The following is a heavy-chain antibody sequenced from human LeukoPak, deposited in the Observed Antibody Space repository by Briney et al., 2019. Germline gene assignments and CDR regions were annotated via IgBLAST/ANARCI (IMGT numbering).Heavy chain of an antibody. Sequence: GGSLGLSCAGSGFTFSTYAMSWVRQAPGKGLEWVSAIGRNSYYADSVKGRFTVSRDDSKNTFYLQMNSLRVEDTAVYYCAIKVPGTTPLDYWGQGTLVTVSS. D-gene: IGHD1-7*01. CDR2: IGRNS. V-gene: IGHV3-23*01. J-gene: IGHJ4*02. CDR3: AIKVPGTTPLDY. CDR1: GFTFSTYA.